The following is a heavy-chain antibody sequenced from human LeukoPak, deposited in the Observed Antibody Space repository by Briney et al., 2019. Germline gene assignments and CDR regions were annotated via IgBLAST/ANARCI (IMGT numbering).Heavy chain of an antibody. Sequence: SETLSLTCTVSGGSISSGSYYWGWIRQPAGKGLEWIGRIYTSGSTNYNPSLKSRVTISVDTSKNQFSLKLSSVTAADTAVYYCARGSPTYLEWLSTFDYWGQGTLVTVSS. CDR2: IYTSGST. D-gene: IGHD3-3*01. CDR3: ARGSPTYLEWLSTFDY. CDR1: GGSISSGSYY. J-gene: IGHJ4*02. V-gene: IGHV4-61*02.